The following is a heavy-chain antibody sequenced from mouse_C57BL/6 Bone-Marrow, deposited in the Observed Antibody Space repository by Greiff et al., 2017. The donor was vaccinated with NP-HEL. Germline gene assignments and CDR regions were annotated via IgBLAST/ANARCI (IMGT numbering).Heavy chain of an antibody. CDR1: GFSLTSYG. D-gene: IGHD1-1*01. Sequence: QVQLQQSGPGLVQPSQSLSITCTVSGFSLTSYGVHWVRQSPGKGLEWLGVIWRGGITDHNAAFMSRLSITKDNSKSQVFFKMNSLQADDTAIYYCAWSSYYGSIYAMDYWGQGTSVTVSS. CDR3: AWSSYYGSIYAMDY. J-gene: IGHJ4*01. CDR2: IWRGGIT. V-gene: IGHV2-5*01.